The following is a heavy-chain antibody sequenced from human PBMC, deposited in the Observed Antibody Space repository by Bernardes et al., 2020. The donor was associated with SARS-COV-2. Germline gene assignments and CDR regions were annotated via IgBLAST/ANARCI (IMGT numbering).Heavy chain of an antibody. Sequence: GAYLKISGKGSGYSFTNYWISWVGPMPGKGLEWVGRIDPSDSYTKYSPALQGHVTISSDKSISTAYLQWSSLKASDTAMYYCSICRDHYDSSGYLVWDIWGQGTMVTVSS. V-gene: IGHV5-10-1*01. J-gene: IGHJ3*02. D-gene: IGHD3-22*01. CDR2: IDPSDSYT. CDR1: GYSFTNYW. CDR3: SICRDHYDSSGYLVWDI.